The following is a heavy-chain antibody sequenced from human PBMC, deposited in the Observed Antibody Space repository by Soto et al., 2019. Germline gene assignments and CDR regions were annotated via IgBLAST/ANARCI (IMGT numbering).Heavy chain of an antibody. CDR1: GGSISSGGYY. CDR2: IYYSGST. CDR3: ARVEAPDSSGWYGYYFDY. Sequence: PSETLSLTCTVSGGSISSGGYYWSWIRQHPGKGLEWIGYIYYSGSTYYNPSLKSRVTISVDTSKNQFSLKLSSVTAADTAVYYCARVEAPDSSGWYGYYFDYWGQGTLVTVSS. V-gene: IGHV4-31*03. D-gene: IGHD6-19*01. J-gene: IGHJ4*02.